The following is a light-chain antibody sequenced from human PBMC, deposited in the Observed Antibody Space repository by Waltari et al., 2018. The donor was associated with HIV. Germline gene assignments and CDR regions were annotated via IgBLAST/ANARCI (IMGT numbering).Light chain of an antibody. J-gene: IGKJ1*01. V-gene: IGKV3D-7*01. Sequence: EIVMTQSPATLSLSPGERATLSCSASQSVSSSYLSWYQHRSGQTPRLRIYGASTRATGIPARFSGSGSGTDFTLTISSLQPEDFAVYYCQQDDNLPWTFGQGTKVEIK. CDR2: GAS. CDR1: QSVSSSY. CDR3: QQDDNLPWT.